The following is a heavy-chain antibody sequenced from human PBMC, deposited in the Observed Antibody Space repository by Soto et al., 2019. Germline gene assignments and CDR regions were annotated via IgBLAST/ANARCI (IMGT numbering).Heavy chain of an antibody. CDR2: ISSNGGTT. CDR1: GFTFSSYD. D-gene: IGHD1-7*01. J-gene: IGHJ4*02. V-gene: IGHV3-64*01. CDR3: VRRVSGNYDY. Sequence: EVQLAESGGGMVQPGGSLRLSCVASGFTFSSYDMHWVRQAPGKGLEYVSSISSNGGTTYYGNSVKGRFTISRDNSKTTLYLQMGCLRAEDMAVYYCVRRVSGNYDYWGQGTLVTVSS.